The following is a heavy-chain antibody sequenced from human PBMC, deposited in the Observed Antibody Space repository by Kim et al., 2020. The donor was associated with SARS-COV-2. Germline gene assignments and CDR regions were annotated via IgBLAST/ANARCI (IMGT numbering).Heavy chain of an antibody. Sequence: GGSLRLSCAASGFTFSSFAMSWVRQAPGKGLEWVSGISGSGGSTYHADSVKGRITISRNNSKNKLLLLMNSLRAEDTAVYYCAKVRGTAVYYYYGMDVWG. V-gene: IGHV3-23*01. J-gene: IGHJ6*01. CDR2: ISGSGGST. CDR3: AKVRGTAVYYYYGMDV. D-gene: IGHD3-10*01. CDR1: GFTFSSFA.